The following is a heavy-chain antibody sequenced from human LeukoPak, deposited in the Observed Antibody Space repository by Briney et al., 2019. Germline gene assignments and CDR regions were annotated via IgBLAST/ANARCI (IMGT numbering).Heavy chain of an antibody. J-gene: IGHJ1*01. V-gene: IGHV3-23*01. D-gene: IGHD3-16*01. CDR3: AKDDDWGRFNH. Sequence: GGTLRLSCAASGFSFRSHGMNWVRQAPGEGLEWVSGISPRGDITYYKDSVRGRFTISRDNFKNTVSLQLNSLRAEDTAMYYCAKDDDWGRFNHWGQGTLVTVSS. CDR1: GFSFRSHG. CDR2: ISPRGDIT.